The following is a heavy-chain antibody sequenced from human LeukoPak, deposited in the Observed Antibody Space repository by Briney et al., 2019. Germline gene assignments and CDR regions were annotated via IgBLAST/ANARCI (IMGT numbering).Heavy chain of an antibody. Sequence: SETLSLTCAVYGGSFSGYYWSWIRQPPGKGLEWIGSIYYSGNTYYNASLKSQVSISIDTSKDQFSLRLTSVTAADTAVYYCARQTGSGLFILPGGQGTLVTVSS. CDR2: IYYSGNT. J-gene: IGHJ4*02. CDR3: ARQTGSGLFILP. V-gene: IGHV4-34*01. D-gene: IGHD3/OR15-3a*01. CDR1: GGSFSGYY.